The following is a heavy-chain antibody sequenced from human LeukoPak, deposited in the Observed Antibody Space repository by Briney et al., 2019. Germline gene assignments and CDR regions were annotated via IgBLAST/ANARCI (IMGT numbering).Heavy chain of an antibody. J-gene: IGHJ6*02. Sequence: GGSLRLSCAASGFTFSNAWMSWVRQTPGKGLEWIGRIKSTTDGETRDYAAPVKGRFIISRDDSKNTLYLQMNSLKTEDTAVYYCTTGEVVRHYYGMDVWGQGTTVTVSS. V-gene: IGHV3-15*01. CDR1: GFTFSNAW. CDR3: TTGEVVRHYYGMDV. CDR2: IKSTTDGETR. D-gene: IGHD1-26*01.